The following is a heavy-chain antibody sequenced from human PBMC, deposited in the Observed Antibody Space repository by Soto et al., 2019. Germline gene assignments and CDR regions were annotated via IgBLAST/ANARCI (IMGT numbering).Heavy chain of an antibody. Sequence: QITLKESGPTLVKPTQTLTLTCTFSGFSLSTSGVGVGWIRQPPGKALEWLALIFWNDDKRYSSSLKSRLTITKDTSKNQVVLTMTDMDPLDTGTDYCARTRGEIYYYYYGMDVWGQGTTVTVSS. CDR2: IFWNDDK. J-gene: IGHJ6*02. CDR1: GFSLSTSGVG. V-gene: IGHV2-5*01. D-gene: IGHD3-10*01. CDR3: ARTRGEIYYYYYGMDV.